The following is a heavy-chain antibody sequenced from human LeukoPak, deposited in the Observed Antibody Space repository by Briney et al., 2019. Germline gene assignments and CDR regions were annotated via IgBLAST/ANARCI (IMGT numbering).Heavy chain of an antibody. V-gene: IGHV3-11*01. CDR3: AREPDYYDSSGYAHH. Sequence: GGSLRLSCAASGFTFSDYYMSWIRQAPGKGLEWVSYISSSGSTIYYADSVKGRFTISRDSAKNSLYLQMNSLRAEDTAVYYCAREPDYYDSSGYAHHWGQGTQVTVSS. CDR1: GFTFSDYY. CDR2: ISSSGSTI. D-gene: IGHD3-22*01. J-gene: IGHJ5*02.